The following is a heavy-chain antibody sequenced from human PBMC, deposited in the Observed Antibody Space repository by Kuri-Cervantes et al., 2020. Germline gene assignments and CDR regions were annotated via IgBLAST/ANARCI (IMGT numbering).Heavy chain of an antibody. Sequence: GESLKISCAASGFTFSSYSMNWVRQAPGKGLEWVSYISSSSSTIYYADSVKGRFTISRDNAKNSLYLQMNSLRAEDTAVYYCARGSKRGSYRGRQKKHDYWGQGTLVTVSS. D-gene: IGHD1-26*01. CDR2: ISSSSSTI. CDR1: GFTFSSYS. J-gene: IGHJ4*02. CDR3: ARGSKRGSYRGRQKKHDY. V-gene: IGHV3-48*01.